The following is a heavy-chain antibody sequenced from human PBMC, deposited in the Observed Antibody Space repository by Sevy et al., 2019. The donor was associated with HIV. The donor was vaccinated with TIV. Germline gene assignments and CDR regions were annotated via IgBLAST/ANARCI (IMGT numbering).Heavy chain of an antibody. D-gene: IGHD3-10*01. V-gene: IGHV4-34*01. CDR2: ISHSGTT. CDR1: GGSLSGYY. Sequence: SETLSLTCAVYGGSLSGYYWSWVRQSPGGGLEWIGEISHSGTTNYNPSLKSRASISVATSKNQFSLKLRSVTAADTATFYCARIGLVRGPRPYGLDVWGQGTTVTVSS. J-gene: IGHJ6*02. CDR3: ARIGLVRGPRPYGLDV.